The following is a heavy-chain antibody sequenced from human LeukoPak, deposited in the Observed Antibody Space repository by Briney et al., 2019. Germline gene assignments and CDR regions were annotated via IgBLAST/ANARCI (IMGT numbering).Heavy chain of an antibody. CDR1: GFTFSSYE. CDR3: AQQSIPSSGYDLYYYYYYYMDV. V-gene: IGHV3-48*03. CDR2: ISSSGSTI. Sequence: GGSLRLSCAASGFTFSSYEMNWVRQAPGKGLEWVSYISSSGSTIYYADSVKGRFTISRDNAKNSLYLQMNSLRAEDTAVYYCAQQSIPSSGYDLYYYYYYYMDVWGKGTTVTV. J-gene: IGHJ6*03. D-gene: IGHD5-12*01.